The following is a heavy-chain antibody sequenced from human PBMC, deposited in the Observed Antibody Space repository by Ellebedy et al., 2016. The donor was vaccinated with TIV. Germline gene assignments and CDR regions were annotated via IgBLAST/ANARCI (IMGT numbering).Heavy chain of an antibody. CDR1: GFTFSSYA. D-gene: IGHD3-22*01. Sequence: PGGSLRLSCAASGFTFSSYAMSRVRQAPGKGLEVVSSISGSGGSTYYADSVKGRFTISRDNSKNTLYLQMNSLRAEDTAVYYCAKGGTMIVVVITAYFDYWGQGTLVTVSS. CDR2: ISGSGGST. J-gene: IGHJ4*02. CDR3: AKGGTMIVVVITAYFDY. V-gene: IGHV3-23*01.